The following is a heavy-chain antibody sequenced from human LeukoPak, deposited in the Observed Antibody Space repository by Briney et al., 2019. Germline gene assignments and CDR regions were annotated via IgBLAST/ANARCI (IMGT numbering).Heavy chain of an antibody. J-gene: IGHJ4*02. Sequence: SETLSLTCTVSGGSISSYYWSGIRQPPGKGLEWIGYIYYSGSTNYNPSLKSRVTISVDTSKNQFSLKLSSVTAADTAVYYCARGAGYSSGWYDFDYWGQGTLVTVSS. V-gene: IGHV4-59*01. CDR3: ARGAGYSSGWYDFDY. D-gene: IGHD6-19*01. CDR1: GGSISSYY. CDR2: IYYSGST.